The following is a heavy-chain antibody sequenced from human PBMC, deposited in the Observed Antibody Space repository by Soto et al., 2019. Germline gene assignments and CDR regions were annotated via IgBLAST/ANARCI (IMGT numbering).Heavy chain of an antibody. V-gene: IGHV3-33*01. CDR2: IWYDGSNK. D-gene: IGHD3-3*01. CDR3: ARGPKVRFLEWLFQRPPPQGPPPRLHYGMDV. Sequence: GGSLRLSCAASGFTFSSYGMHWVRQAPGKGLEWVAVIWYDGSNKYYADSVKGRFTISRDNSKNTLYLQMNSLRAEDTAVYYCARGPKVRFLEWLFQRPPPQGPPPRLHYGMDVWGQGTTVTVSS. J-gene: IGHJ6*02. CDR1: GFTFSSYG.